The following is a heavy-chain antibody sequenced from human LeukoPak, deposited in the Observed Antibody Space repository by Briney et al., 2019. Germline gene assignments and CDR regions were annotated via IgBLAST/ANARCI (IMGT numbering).Heavy chain of an antibody. J-gene: IGHJ4*02. CDR2: IIPIFGTA. CDR3: ARVVLNTPRYFDY. CDR1: GGTFSIYA. Sequence: SVTVSCKASGGTFSIYAISWVRQAPGQGLEWMGGIIPIFGTANYAQKFQGRVTITADESTSTAYMELSSLRSEDTAVYYCARVVLNTPRYFDYWGQGTLVTVSS. V-gene: IGHV1-69*13.